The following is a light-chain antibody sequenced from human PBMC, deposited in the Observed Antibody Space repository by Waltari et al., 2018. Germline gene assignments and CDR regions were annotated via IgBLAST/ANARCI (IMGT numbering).Light chain of an antibody. Sequence: QTVVTQEPSFSVSPGGTVTPTCALSSGSVVTCYYPSWYQPTPGQAPRTLIYSTNNRSAEVPDRFSGSILGNKAALTITGAQADDETDYYCVLYMGRGSWVFGGGTKLTVL. CDR2: STN. V-gene: IGLV8-61*01. J-gene: IGLJ3*02. CDR1: SGSVVTCYY. CDR3: VLYMGRGSWV.